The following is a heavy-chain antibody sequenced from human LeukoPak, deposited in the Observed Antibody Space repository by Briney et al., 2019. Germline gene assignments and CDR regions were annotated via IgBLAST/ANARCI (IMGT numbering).Heavy chain of an antibody. V-gene: IGHV3-30-3*01. CDR1: GLTFSSYA. D-gene: IGHD3-16*01. CDR3: ARDRGRWRRAEWVY. CDR2: ISYDGSNK. Sequence: GGSLRLSCAASGLTFSSYAMHWVRQAPGKGLEWVAVISYDGSNKYYADSVKGRFTISRDNSKNTLYLQMNSLRAEDTAVYYCARDRGRWRRAEWVYWGQGTLVTVS. J-gene: IGHJ4*02.